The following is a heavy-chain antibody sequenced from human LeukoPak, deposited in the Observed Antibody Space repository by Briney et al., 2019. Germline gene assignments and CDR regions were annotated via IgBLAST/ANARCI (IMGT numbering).Heavy chain of an antibody. CDR1: GDSVSSNSAA. CDR2: IYYSGKT. Sequence: SQTLSLTCAISGDSVSSNSAAWSWIRQPPGKGLEWIGQIYYSGKTNYKSSLKSRIAISVDTSKNQFSLTLNSVTTADTAVYYCARDNTMIRGIFDQWGPGTLVLVSS. CDR3: ARDNTMIRGIFDQ. J-gene: IGHJ4*02. D-gene: IGHD3-10*01. V-gene: IGHV4-61*01.